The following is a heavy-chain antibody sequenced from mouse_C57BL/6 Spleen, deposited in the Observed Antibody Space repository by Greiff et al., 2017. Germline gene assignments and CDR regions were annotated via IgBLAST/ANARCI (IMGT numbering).Heavy chain of an antibody. D-gene: IGHD2-3*01. CDR3: ARPYDGYYDAMDY. V-gene: IGHV1-66*01. Sequence: QVQLQQSGPELVKPGASVKISCKASGYSFTSYYIHWVKQRPGQGLEWIGWIYPGSGTTKYNEKFKGKATLTADTSSSTAYMQLSSLTSEDAAVYYCARPYDGYYDAMDYWGQGTSVTVSS. J-gene: IGHJ4*01. CDR1: GYSFTSYY. CDR2: IYPGSGTT.